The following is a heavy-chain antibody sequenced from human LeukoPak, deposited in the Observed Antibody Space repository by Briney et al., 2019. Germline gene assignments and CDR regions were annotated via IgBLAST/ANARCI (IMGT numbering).Heavy chain of an antibody. V-gene: IGHV1-18*01. J-gene: IGHJ4*02. CDR1: GYTFTSYG. CDR3: ARDSDYGDYIDY. Sequence: ASVKVSCKASGYTFTSYGISWVRQAPGQGLEWMGWISAYNGNTNYAQKFQGRVTITADESTSTAYMELSSLRSEDTAVYYCARDSDYGDYIDYWGQGTLVTVSS. D-gene: IGHD4-17*01. CDR2: ISAYNGNT.